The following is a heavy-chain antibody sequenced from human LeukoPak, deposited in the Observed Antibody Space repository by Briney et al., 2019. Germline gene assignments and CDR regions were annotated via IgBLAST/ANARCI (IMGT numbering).Heavy chain of an antibody. CDR2: ISAYDGRT. J-gene: IGHJ3*02. CDR1: GFAFNKYG. CDR3: ARSNDYYLLTWAFDI. V-gene: IGHV1-18*01. D-gene: IGHD2/OR15-2a*01. Sequence: ASVKVSCKASGFAFNKYGFSWVRQAPGQGPEWLGWISAYDGRTNYAQNLQGRLTLTTDTSTTTAYMELRSLTSDDTAVYYCARSNDYYLLTWAFDIWGQGTMVTVSS.